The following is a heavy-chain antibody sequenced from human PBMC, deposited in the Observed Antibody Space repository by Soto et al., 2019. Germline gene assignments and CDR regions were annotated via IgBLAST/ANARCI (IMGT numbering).Heavy chain of an antibody. CDR1: GFTFSSYA. CDR3: VKGAYTSGWYGSLDY. J-gene: IGHJ4*02. V-gene: IGHV3-64D*08. CDR2: ISNNGHGT. Sequence: PGGSLRLSCSASGFTFSSYALHWVRQAPGKGLEYVSAISNNGHGTFYADSVKGRFTISRDNSRNTLYPQMSSLRAEDTAVYYCVKGAYTSGWYGSLDYWGQGTLVTVSS. D-gene: IGHD6-19*01.